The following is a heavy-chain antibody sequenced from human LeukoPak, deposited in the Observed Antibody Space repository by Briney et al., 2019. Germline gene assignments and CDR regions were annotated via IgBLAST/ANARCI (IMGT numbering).Heavy chain of an antibody. V-gene: IGHV1-2*02. CDR2: INPNSGGA. Sequence: ASVKVSCKASGYTFTGYYMHWVRQAPGQGLEWMGWINPNSGGANYAQNFQGRVTMTRDTSSSTAYMELSRLRSDDTAMYYCARAGLQLAAYYFDYRGQGTLVTVSS. D-gene: IGHD6-13*01. CDR1: GYTFTGYY. J-gene: IGHJ4*02. CDR3: ARAGLQLAAYYFDY.